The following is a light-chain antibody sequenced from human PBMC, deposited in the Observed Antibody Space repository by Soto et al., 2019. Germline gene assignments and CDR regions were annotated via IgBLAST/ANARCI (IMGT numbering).Light chain of an antibody. V-gene: IGKV1-39*01. CDR1: QSISSY. CDR3: QQSYSTPRT. Sequence: DIQMTQSPSSLSASVVDRVTITCRASQSISSYLNWYQQKPGKAPKLLIYAASSLQSGVPSRFSGSGSGTDFTLTISSLQPEDFATYYCQQSYSTPRTFGQGIKVAIK. J-gene: IGKJ1*01. CDR2: AAS.